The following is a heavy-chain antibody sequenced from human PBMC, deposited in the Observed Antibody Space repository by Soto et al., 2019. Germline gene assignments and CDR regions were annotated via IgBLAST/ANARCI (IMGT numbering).Heavy chain of an antibody. J-gene: IGHJ6*02. V-gene: IGHV3-64D*06. CDR1: GFTFSSYA. CDR3: VKDPVIDAFGEFLISSYGMDV. CDR2: ISSNGGST. D-gene: IGHD3-10*01. Sequence: GGSLRLSCSASGFTFSSYAMHWVRQAPGKGLEYVSAISSNGGSTYYAGSVKGRFTIPRDNSKNTLYLQMSSLRAEDTAVYYCVKDPVIDAFGEFLISSYGMDVWGQGTTVTVSS.